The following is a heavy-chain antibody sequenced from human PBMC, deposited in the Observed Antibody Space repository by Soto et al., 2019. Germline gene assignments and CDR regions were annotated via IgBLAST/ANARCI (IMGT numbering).Heavy chain of an antibody. V-gene: IGHV1-69*04. CDR2: IIPILGIA. CDR3: ARDTNCSGGSCYSYYYYYYMDV. Sequence: SVKVSCKASGGTFSSYTISWVRQAPGQGLEWMGRIIPILGIANYAQKFQGRVTITADKSTSTAYMELSSLRSEDTAVYYCARDTNCSGGSCYSYYYYYYMDVWGKGTTVTVSS. J-gene: IGHJ6*03. D-gene: IGHD2-15*01. CDR1: GGTFSSYT.